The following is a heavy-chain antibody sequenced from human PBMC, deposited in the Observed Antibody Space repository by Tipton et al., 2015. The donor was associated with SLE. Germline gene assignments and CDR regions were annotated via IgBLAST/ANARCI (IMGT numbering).Heavy chain of an antibody. CDR3: AMSTGWPGFDF. CDR2: IYTSGRT. D-gene: IGHD6-19*01. Sequence: TLSLTCTVSGGSISSYYWSWIRQPPGKGLEWIGYIYTSGRTNYNPSLKSRVTISVDTSKNQFSLKLTSVTAADTAIYYCAMSTGWPGFDFWGQGILVAVSS. J-gene: IGHJ4*02. CDR1: GGSISSYY. V-gene: IGHV4-4*08.